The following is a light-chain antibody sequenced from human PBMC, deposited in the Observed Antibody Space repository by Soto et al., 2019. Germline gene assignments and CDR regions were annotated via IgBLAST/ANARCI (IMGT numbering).Light chain of an antibody. CDR1: QSVSSSY. CDR3: QQYGSSPFT. V-gene: IGKV3-20*01. CDR2: GAS. Sequence: EIVLTQSPGTLSLSPGERATLCCSASQSVSSSYLAWYQQKPGQAPRLLIYGASSRATGIPDRFSGSGSGTDFTLTISRLEPEDFAVYYCQQYGSSPFTFGGGAKVDIK. J-gene: IGKJ4*01.